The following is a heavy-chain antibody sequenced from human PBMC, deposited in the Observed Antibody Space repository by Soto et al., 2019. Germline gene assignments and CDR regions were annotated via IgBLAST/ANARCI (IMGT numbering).Heavy chain of an antibody. CDR3: AVPRPTIFGVGLTYFYYGMDV. CDR1: GGTFSSYA. J-gene: IGHJ6*02. D-gene: IGHD3-3*01. Sequence: SVKVSCKASGGTFSSYAISWVRQAPGQGLEWMGGIIPIFGTANYAQKLQGRVTITADESTSTAYMELSSLRSEDTAVYYCAVPRPTIFGVGLTYFYYGMDVWGQGTTVTVSS. CDR2: IIPIFGTA. V-gene: IGHV1-69*13.